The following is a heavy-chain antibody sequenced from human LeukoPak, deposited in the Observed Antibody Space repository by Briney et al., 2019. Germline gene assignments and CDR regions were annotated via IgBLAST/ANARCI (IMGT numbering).Heavy chain of an antibody. J-gene: IGHJ5*02. CDR2: IYSTGSA. CDR3: ARVADYGDHVGGDWIDP. Sequence: SETLSLTCTVSGGSISGYYWSWIRQPAGKGLEWIGRIYSTGSANYNPSLKSRVTMSVDTSENQFSLKLSSVTAADTAVYYCARVADYGDHVGGDWIDPWGQGTLVTVSS. D-gene: IGHD4-17*01. CDR1: GGSISGYY. V-gene: IGHV4-4*07.